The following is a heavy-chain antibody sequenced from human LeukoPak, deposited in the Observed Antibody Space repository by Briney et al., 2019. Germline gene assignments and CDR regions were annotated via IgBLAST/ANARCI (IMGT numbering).Heavy chain of an antibody. CDR2: ISSSGSTI. CDR3: ARDVESGDYYGSEPYNWFDP. J-gene: IGHJ5*02. D-gene: IGHD3-10*01. CDR1: GFTFSDYY. Sequence: GGSLRLSCAASGFTFSDYYMSWIRQAPGKGLEWVSYISSSGSTIYYADSVKGRFTISRDNAKNSLYLQMNSLRAEDTAVYYCARDVESGDYYGSEPYNWFDPWGQGTLVTVSS. V-gene: IGHV3-11*04.